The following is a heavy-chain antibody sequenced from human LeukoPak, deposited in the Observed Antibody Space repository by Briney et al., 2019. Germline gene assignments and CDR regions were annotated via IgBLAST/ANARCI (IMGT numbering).Heavy chain of an antibody. Sequence: GGSLRLSCAASGFTFSSYWVSWVRQAPGKGLEWVANIKQDGSEKYYVDSVKGRFTISRDNAKNSLYLQMNSLRAEDTAVYYCARDLRVWGKGTTVTVSS. CDR2: IKQDGSEK. CDR1: GFTFSSYW. CDR3: ARDLRV. V-gene: IGHV3-7*01. J-gene: IGHJ6*04.